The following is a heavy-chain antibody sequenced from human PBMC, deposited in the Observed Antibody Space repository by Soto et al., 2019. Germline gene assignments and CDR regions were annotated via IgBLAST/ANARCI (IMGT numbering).Heavy chain of an antibody. CDR3: TRGVSYGFDF. V-gene: IGHV3-48*01. D-gene: IGHD3-10*01. Sequence: EVLLVESGGALVQPGGSLRLSCVASGFNFNIYSMNWVRQAPGKGLEWVSYMTSDSKTIHYADSVKGRFTISRENAKNSVLLQMNSLRGEDTAVYYCTRGVSYGFDFWGQGTMVTVSS. J-gene: IGHJ3*01. CDR1: GFNFNIYS. CDR2: MTSDSKTI.